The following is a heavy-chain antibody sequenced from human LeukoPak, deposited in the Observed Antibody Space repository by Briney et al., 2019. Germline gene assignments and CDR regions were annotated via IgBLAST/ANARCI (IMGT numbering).Heavy chain of an antibody. V-gene: IGHV1-24*01. CDR2: VDRKNVDT. D-gene: IGHD2-2*01. J-gene: IGHJ6*03. Sequence: ASVKVSCKVSGFTLADLSMHWVRQGPGKGLEWVGGVDRKNVDTIYAQRFRGRVTWTEETSTGTDYMDMSSLSDDDTDVYYCATGVFCATTTCPGYQHFYYFMDVWGKGTTVTVSS. CDR1: GFTLADLS. CDR3: ATGVFCATTTCPGYQHFYYFMDV.